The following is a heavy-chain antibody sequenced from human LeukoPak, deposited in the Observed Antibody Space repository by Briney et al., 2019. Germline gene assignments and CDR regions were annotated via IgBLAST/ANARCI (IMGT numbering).Heavy chain of an antibody. Sequence: GGSLRLSCAASGFTFSNFAMSWLRQAPGKGPEWVSAISGYGDSAYYADSVKGRFTIFRDNSKNTVYLQMNSLRAEDTAVYYCAKDFGPGGQGTLVTVSS. CDR2: ISGYGDSA. V-gene: IGHV3-23*01. CDR3: AKDFGP. CDR1: GFTFSNFA. D-gene: IGHD3-16*01. J-gene: IGHJ5*02.